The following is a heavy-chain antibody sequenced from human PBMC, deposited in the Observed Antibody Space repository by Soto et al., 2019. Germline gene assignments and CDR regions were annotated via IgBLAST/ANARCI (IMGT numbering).Heavy chain of an antibody. V-gene: IGHV1-69*01. J-gene: IGHJ5*02. CDR1: GGTFSSYA. CDR3: AREYCSGGSCYFGSKTDWFDP. CDR2: NIPIFGTA. D-gene: IGHD2-15*01. Sequence: QVQLVQSGAEVKKPGSSVKVSCKASGGTFSSYAISWVRQAPGQGLEWMGGNIPIFGTANYAQKFQGRVTITADESTSTAYMELSSLRSEDTTVYYCAREYCSGGSCYFGSKTDWFDPWGQGTLVTVSS.